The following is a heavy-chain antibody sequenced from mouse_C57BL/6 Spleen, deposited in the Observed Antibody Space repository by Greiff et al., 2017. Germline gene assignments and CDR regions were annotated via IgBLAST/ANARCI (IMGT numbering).Heavy chain of an antibody. V-gene: IGHV1-82*01. D-gene: IGHD1-1*01. CDR2: IYPGDGDT. J-gene: IGHJ2*01. CDR1: GYAFSSSW. Sequence: VQLQQSGPELVKPGASVKISCKASGYAFSSSWMNWVKQRPGKGLEWIGRIYPGDGDTNYNGKFKGKATLTADKSSSTAYMQLSSLTSEDSAVYFCARNGYGSSDLDYWGQGTTLTVSS. CDR3: ARNGYGSSDLDY.